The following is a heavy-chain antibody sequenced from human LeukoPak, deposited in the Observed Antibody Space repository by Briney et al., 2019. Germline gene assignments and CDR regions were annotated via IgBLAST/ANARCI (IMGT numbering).Heavy chain of an antibody. Sequence: PSETLSLTCAVYGGSFSGYYWSWIRQPPGKGLEWIGDVIQSGTTNYNASLKSRVTISIDTSKNQFSLTLKSVTAADTAVYYCARAVGIFGVVARYYHYMDVWGKGTTVTVSS. CDR3: ARAVGIFGVVARYYHYMDV. CDR1: GGSFSGYY. D-gene: IGHD3-3*01. J-gene: IGHJ6*03. CDR2: VIQSGTT. V-gene: IGHV4-34*12.